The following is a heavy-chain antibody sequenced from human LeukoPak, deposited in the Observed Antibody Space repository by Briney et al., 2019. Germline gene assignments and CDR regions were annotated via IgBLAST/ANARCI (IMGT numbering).Heavy chain of an antibody. CDR2: ISSSGSTI. V-gene: IGHV3-11*01. D-gene: IGHD5-12*01. Sequence: PGGSLRLSCAASGFTFSNYAMSWIRQAPGKGLEWVSYISSSGSTIYYADSVKGRFTISRDNAKNSLYLQMNSLRAEDTAVYYCARGAEMATIYYFDYWGQGTLVTVSS. J-gene: IGHJ4*02. CDR3: ARGAEMATIYYFDY. CDR1: GFTFSNYA.